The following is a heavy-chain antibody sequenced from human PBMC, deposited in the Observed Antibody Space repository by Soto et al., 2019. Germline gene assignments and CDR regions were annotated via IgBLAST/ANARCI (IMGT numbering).Heavy chain of an antibody. D-gene: IGHD5-18*01. V-gene: IGHV1-46*01. CDR1: GYTFTSYY. Sequence: ASVKVSCKASGYTFTSYYMHWVRQAPGQGLEWMGIINPSGGSTSYAQKFQGRVTMTRDTSTSTVYMELSSLRSEDTAVYYCASAVDTAMVTRISYGLDVWGQGTTVTVSS. J-gene: IGHJ6*02. CDR2: INPSGGST. CDR3: ASAVDTAMVTRISYGLDV.